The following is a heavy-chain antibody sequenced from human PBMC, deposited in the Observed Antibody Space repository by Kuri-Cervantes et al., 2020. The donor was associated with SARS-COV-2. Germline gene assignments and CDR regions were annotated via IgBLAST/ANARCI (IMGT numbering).Heavy chain of an antibody. J-gene: IGHJ3*02. CDR2: IGTAGDT. Sequence: GESLKISCAASGFTFGSYDMHWVRQATGEGLEWVSAIGTAGDTYYPGSVKGRFTISRENAKNSLYLQMNSLRAGDTAVYYCARGDVQSGVDAFDIWGQGTMVTVSS. V-gene: IGHV3-13*04. CDR1: GFTFGSYD. D-gene: IGHD1-1*01. CDR3: ARGDVQSGVDAFDI.